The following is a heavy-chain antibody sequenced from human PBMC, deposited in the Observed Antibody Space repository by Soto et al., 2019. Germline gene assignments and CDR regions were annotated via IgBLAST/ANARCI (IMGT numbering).Heavy chain of an antibody. CDR3: AKGQLTVVTPGYFKH. CDR1: GFTFSSYG. D-gene: IGHD2-21*02. V-gene: IGHV3-30*18. CDR2: ISYDGSNN. J-gene: IGHJ1*01. Sequence: QVQLVESGGGVVQPGRSLRLSCAASGFTFSSYGMHWVRQAPGKGLEWVAIISYDGSNNYYADSVKGRFTISRDNSKNTLYLQMNSLRAEDTAVYYCAKGQLTVVTPGYFKHWGQGTLVTVSS.